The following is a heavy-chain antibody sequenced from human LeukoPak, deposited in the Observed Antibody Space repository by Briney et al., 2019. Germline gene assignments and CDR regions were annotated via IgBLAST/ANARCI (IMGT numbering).Heavy chain of an antibody. CDR1: GGSFSGFY. J-gene: IGHJ4*02. V-gene: IGHV4-34*01. CDR3: ARNYYYDSSGYYYQYYFDY. Sequence: PSQTLSLTCAVYGGSFSGFYWSWIRQPPGQGLEWIGEISHTGTTYFNPSLKSRVNISVDTSKNQFSLKLSSVTAADTAVYYCARNYYYDSSGYYYQYYFDYWGQGTLVTVSS. CDR2: ISHTGTT. D-gene: IGHD3-22*01.